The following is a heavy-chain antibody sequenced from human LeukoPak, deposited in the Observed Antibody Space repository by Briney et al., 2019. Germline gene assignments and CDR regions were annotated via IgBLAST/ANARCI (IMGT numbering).Heavy chain of an antibody. CDR3: ARRHFGSGTYVDY. J-gene: IGHJ4*02. V-gene: IGHV1-2*02. Sequence: ASVKGSCKASGYTFTDHYMHWVRQAPGQGLEWMGWSNPNSGDTQYAQKFQGRVTMTTDTSMTTAYMELRRLRSDDTAVYYCARRHFGSGTYVDYWGQGTLVTVSS. D-gene: IGHD3-10*01. CDR1: GYTFTDHY. CDR2: SNPNSGDT.